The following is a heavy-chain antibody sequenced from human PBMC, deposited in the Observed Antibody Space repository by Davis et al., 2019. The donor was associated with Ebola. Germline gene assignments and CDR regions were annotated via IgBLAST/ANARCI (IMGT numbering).Heavy chain of an antibody. CDR1: GGSISSSSYY. CDR2: IYYSGST. Sequence: MPSETLSLTCTVSGGSISSSSYYWGWLRQPPGKGLEWIGSIYYSGSTYYNPSLKSRVTISVDTSKNQFSLKLSSVTAADTAVYYCARPTGGSRFDLWGRGTLVTVSS. CDR3: ARPTGGSRFDL. D-gene: IGHD1-1*01. V-gene: IGHV4-39*01. J-gene: IGHJ2*01.